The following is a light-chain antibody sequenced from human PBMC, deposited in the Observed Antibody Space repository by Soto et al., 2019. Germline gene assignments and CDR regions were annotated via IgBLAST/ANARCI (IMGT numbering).Light chain of an antibody. CDR2: DAS. Sequence: AIQLTQSPSSLSASVGDRVTITCRASQGVSSALAWYQHKPVKAPKLLIYDASSLESGVPSRFSGSGSGTDFTLTISSLQPEDFATYYCQQFNSFPLTFGGGTKVEIK. J-gene: IGKJ4*01. CDR3: QQFNSFPLT. CDR1: QGVSSA. V-gene: IGKV1-13*02.